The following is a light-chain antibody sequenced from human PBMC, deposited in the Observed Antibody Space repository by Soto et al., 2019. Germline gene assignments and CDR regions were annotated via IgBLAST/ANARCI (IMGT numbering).Light chain of an antibody. Sequence: EIVLTQSPGTLSLSPGERATLSCRASQSVSSNYLAWYQQKPGQAPRLLIYGASSRATGIPDRFSGSGSRTDFNLTVSRLEPEDFAVYYCQQYDSSPLTFGGGTKVVIK. CDR2: GAS. CDR3: QQYDSSPLT. CDR1: QSVSSNY. J-gene: IGKJ4*01. V-gene: IGKV3-20*01.